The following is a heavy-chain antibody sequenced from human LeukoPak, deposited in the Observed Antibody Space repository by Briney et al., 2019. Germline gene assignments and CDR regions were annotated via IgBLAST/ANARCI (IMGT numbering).Heavy chain of an antibody. J-gene: IGHJ4*02. Sequence: GGSLRLSCAASEFTFSRFWMNWVRQAPGKGLEWGANIKEDGSEKYYVDSVKCRFTISRDNAKNSLYLQMNSLRPEDTAVYYCARENSGSYYQFDCWGQGTLVTVSS. CDR1: EFTFSRFW. D-gene: IGHD1-26*01. CDR2: IKEDGSEK. CDR3: ARENSGSYYQFDC. V-gene: IGHV3-7*01.